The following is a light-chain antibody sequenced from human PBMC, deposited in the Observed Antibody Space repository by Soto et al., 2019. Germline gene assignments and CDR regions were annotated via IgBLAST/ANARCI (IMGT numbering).Light chain of an antibody. Sequence: EIVLTQSPGTLSLSPGERATLSFRASQSVSSSYLAWYQQKPGQAPRLLIYGASSRATGIPDRFCGSGSGTDFTLTISRLEPEDHAVYYCQQYGSSLFTIGPGTKVDI. CDR1: QSVSSSY. CDR2: GAS. V-gene: IGKV3-20*01. CDR3: QQYGSSLFT. J-gene: IGKJ3*01.